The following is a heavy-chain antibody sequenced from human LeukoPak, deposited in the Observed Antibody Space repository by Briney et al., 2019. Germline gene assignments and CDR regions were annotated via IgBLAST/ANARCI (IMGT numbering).Heavy chain of an antibody. CDR1: GYTFTGYY. V-gene: IGHV1-2*02. Sequence: GASVTVSCKASGYTFTGYYMHWVRQAPGQGLEWMGWINPNIGGTNYAQKFQGRVTMTRDTSISTAYMELSRLRSNDTAVYDCARGGPVAYYGWFDPWGQGTLVTVSS. CDR2: INPNIGGT. J-gene: IGHJ5*02. D-gene: IGHD4-17*01. CDR3: ARGGPVAYYGWFDP.